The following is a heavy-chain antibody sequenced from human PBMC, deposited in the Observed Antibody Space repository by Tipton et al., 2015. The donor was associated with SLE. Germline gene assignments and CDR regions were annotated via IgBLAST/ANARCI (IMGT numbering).Heavy chain of an antibody. CDR2: INHSGST. Sequence: TLSLTCAVYGGSFSGYYCSWIRQPPGKGLEWIGEINHSGSTNYNPSLKSRVTISLDTSKNQFSLKLSSVTAADTAVYYCATSLLAGIDYWGQGTLVTVSS. J-gene: IGHJ4*02. CDR1: GGSFSGYY. CDR3: ATSLLAGIDY. D-gene: IGHD3-10*01. V-gene: IGHV4-34*01.